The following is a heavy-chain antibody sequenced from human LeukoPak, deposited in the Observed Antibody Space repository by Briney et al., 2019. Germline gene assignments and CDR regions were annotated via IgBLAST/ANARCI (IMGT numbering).Heavy chain of an antibody. CDR1: GYTFTSYY. V-gene: IGHV1-46*01. CDR3: ARPYSSSSPWDWFDP. D-gene: IGHD6-6*01. Sequence: GASVKVSCKASGYTFTSYYMHWVRQAPGQGLEWMGIINPSGGSTSYAQKFQGRGTMTRDTSTSTVYMELSSLRSEDTAVYYCARPYSSSSPWDWFDPWGQGTLVTVSS. CDR2: INPSGGST. J-gene: IGHJ5*02.